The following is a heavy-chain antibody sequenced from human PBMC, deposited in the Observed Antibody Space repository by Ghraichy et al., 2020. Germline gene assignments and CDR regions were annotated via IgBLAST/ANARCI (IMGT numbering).Heavy chain of an antibody. D-gene: IGHD3-3*02. CDR1: GGIFSTHN. V-gene: IGHV1-69*08. J-gene: IGHJ3*01. CDR2: INPILGRT. Sequence: VKVSCKASGGIFSTHNISWVRQAPGQGLEWMGRINPILGRTDYAQKFRGRVTFTADDSTNTVFMELTSLRSDDTAVYYCARDYIFQPPVYAFDFWGQGTLV. CDR3: ARDYIFQPPVYAFDF.